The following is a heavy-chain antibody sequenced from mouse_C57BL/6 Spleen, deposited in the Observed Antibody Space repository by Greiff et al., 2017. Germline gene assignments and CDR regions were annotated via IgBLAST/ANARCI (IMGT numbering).Heavy chain of an antibody. V-gene: IGHV1-5*01. D-gene: IGHD2-4*01. CDR1: GYTFTSYW. CDR2: IYPGNSDT. J-gene: IGHJ3*01. CDR3: TRWDYDSRRGFAY. Sequence: EVQLQQSGTVLARPGASVKMSCKTSGYTFTSYWMHWVKQRPGQGLEWIGAIYPGNSDTSYNQKFQGKAKLTAVTSASTAYMELSSLTNEDSAVYYCTRWDYDSRRGFAYWGQGTLVTVSA.